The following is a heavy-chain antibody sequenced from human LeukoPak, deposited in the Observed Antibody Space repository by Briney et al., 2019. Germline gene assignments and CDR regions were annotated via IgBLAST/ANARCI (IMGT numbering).Heavy chain of an antibody. V-gene: IGHV4-59*01. D-gene: IGHD6-13*01. CDR1: GASITSYY. J-gene: IGHJ5*02. CDR3: ARTVTAAGTEWLDP. CDR2: IYYTGST. Sequence: SETLSLTCTVSGASITSYYWSWIRQPPGKGLEWIGYIYYTGSTSYNPSLRSRVTISVDTSKNHLSLKLSSVTAADTAVYHCARTVTAAGTEWLDPWGQGTLVIVSS.